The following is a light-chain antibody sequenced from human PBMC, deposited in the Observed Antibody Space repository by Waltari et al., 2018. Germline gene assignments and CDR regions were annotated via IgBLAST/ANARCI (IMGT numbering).Light chain of an antibody. J-gene: IGKJ2*03. CDR3: QQSYSTPPYS. Sequence: DIQMTQSPSSLSASVGDRVTITRRASQSISSYLNWYQQKPGKAPKLLIYAASSLQSGVPSRFSGSGSVTDFTLTISSLQPEDFATYYCQQSYSTPPYSFGQGTKLEIK. V-gene: IGKV1-39*01. CDR1: QSISSY. CDR2: AAS.